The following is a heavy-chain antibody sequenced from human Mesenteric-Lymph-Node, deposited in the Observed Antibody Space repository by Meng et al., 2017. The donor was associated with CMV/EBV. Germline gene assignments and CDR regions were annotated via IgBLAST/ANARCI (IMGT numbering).Heavy chain of an antibody. CDR2: IDSSGST. CDR3: ARENNTDTVRLFDS. J-gene: IGHJ4*02. Sequence: SGGSISSGGYHWSWIRQYPGKGLEWIGNIDSSGSTYFTPSLRSRVIILVNTSQNEFSLHLHFVTAADTAVYYCARENNTDTVRLFDSWGQGILVTVSS. CDR1: GGSISSGGYH. D-gene: IGHD3-3*01. V-gene: IGHV4-31*02.